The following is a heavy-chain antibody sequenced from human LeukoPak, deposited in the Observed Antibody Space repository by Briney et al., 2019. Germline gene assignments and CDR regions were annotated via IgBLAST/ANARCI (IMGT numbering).Heavy chain of an antibody. CDR3: ARGLMELERRETNWFDP. J-gene: IGHJ5*02. V-gene: IGHV1-8*01. CDR2: MNPNSGNT. Sequence: EASVKVSCKASGYTFTSYDINWVRQATGQGLEWMGWMNPNSGNTGYAQKFQGRVTMTRSTSISTAYMELSSLRSEDTAVYYCARGLMELERRETNWFDPWGQGTLVTVSS. CDR1: GYTFTSYD. D-gene: IGHD1-1*01.